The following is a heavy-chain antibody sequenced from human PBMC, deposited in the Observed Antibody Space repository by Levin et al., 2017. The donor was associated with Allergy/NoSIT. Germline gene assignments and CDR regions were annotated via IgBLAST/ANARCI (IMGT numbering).Heavy chain of an antibody. CDR3: ARVGSSSWYDNWFDP. Sequence: NTGGSLRLSCAASGFTFSDYYMSWIRQAPGKGLEWVSYISSSGSTIYYADSVKGRFTISRDNAKNSLYLQMNSLRAEDTAVYYCARVGSSSWYDNWFDPWGQGTLVTVSS. CDR2: ISSSGSTI. V-gene: IGHV3-11*01. CDR1: GFTFSDYY. D-gene: IGHD6-13*01. J-gene: IGHJ5*02.